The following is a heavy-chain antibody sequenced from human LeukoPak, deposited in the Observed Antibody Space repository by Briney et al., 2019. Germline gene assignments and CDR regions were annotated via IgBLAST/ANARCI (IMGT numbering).Heavy chain of an antibody. V-gene: IGHV1-8*01. Sequence: ASVKVSCKASGYTFTSYDINWVRQATGQGLEWMGWMNPNSGNTGYAQKFQGRVIMTRNTSISTAYMELSSLRSEDTAVYYCARVIYGSGTYYKGWFDPWGQGTLVTVSS. CDR2: MNPNSGNT. J-gene: IGHJ5*02. CDR3: ARVIYGSGTYYKGWFDP. D-gene: IGHD3-10*01. CDR1: GYTFTSYD.